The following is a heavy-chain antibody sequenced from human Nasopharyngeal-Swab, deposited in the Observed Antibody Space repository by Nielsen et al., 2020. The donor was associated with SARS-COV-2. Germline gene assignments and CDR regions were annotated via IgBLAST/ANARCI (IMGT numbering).Heavy chain of an antibody. CDR3: ARDRGKITMLPTGGMDV. CDR2: ISYDGSNK. CDR1: GFTFSSYA. J-gene: IGHJ6*02. Sequence: GESLKISCAASGFTFSSYAMHWVRQAPGKGLEWVAVISYDGSNKYYADSVKGRFTISRDNSKNTLYLKMNSLRAEDTAVYYCARDRGKITMLPTGGMDVWGQGTTVTVSS. D-gene: IGHD3-10*01. V-gene: IGHV3-30-3*01.